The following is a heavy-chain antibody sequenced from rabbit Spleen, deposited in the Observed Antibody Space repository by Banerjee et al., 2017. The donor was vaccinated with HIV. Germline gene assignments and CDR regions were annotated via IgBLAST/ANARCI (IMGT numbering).Heavy chain of an antibody. V-gene: IGHV1S45*01. J-gene: IGHJ4*01. CDR2: INASTGKP. CDR1: GFSFSDRDV. D-gene: IGHD6-1*01. CDR3: ARGTNKAGYGYDL. Sequence: QEQLVESGGGLVQPEGSLTLTCKASGFSFSDRDVMCWVRQAPGKGLEWIACINASTGKPVYATWASGRFTISRTSSTTVTLQMTSLTAADTATYFCARGTNKAGYGYDLWGQGTLVTVS.